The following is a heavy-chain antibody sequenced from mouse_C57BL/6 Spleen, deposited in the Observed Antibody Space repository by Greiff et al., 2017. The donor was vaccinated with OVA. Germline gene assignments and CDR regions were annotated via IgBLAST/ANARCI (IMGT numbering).Heavy chain of an antibody. Sequence: DVQLVASGGGLVKPGGSLKLSCAASGFTFSDYGMHWVRQAPETGLAWVAYLSSGSSTIYYADTVKGRFTINRDNAKNTLFLQMTSLRSEDTSMYYCASSAMDYWGQGTSVTVSS. CDR1: GFTFSDYG. CDR3: ASSAMDY. J-gene: IGHJ4*01. CDR2: LSSGSSTI. V-gene: IGHV5-17*01.